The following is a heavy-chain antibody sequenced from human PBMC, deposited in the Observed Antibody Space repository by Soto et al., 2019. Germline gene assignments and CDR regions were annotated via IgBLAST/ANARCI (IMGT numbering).Heavy chain of an antibody. CDR3: ARHGPLTNNWNQLNC. D-gene: IGHD1-1*01. CDR2: IYYNGNT. J-gene: IGHJ4*02. V-gene: IGHV4-39*01. Sequence: QLQLQESGPGLVKPSETLSLTCTVSGGSISSSPYYWAWIRQPPGKGLQWIGNIYYNGNTFYNPSHRGGATNSVDTSRSQFSLGLSSVTASHTAVYYCARHGPLTNNWNQLNCWGQGTLVTVSS. CDR1: GGSISSSPYY.